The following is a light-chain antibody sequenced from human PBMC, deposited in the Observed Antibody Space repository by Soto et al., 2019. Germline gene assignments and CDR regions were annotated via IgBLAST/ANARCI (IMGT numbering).Light chain of an antibody. J-gene: IGKJ4*01. V-gene: IGKV1-12*01. CDR2: AAS. CDR3: QPANIFPLT. CDR1: QGISNW. Sequence: DIQMTQSPSSVSASVGDRVIITCRTSQGISNWLAWYQHKPGKAPNLLIYAASSLQSGFPSRFSGRGSGTDFTLTISSLKPADFATYYCQPANIFPLTFGGGTKVDIK.